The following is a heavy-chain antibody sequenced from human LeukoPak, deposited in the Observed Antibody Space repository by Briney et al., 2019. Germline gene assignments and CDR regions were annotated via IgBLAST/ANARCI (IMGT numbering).Heavy chain of an antibody. V-gene: IGHV1-18*01. J-gene: IGHJ4*02. Sequence: GASVKVSCRASGYTFTSYGISWVRQAPGQGLEWMGWISAYNGNTNYAQKLQGRVTMTTDTSTSTAYMELRSLRSDDTAVYYCARYGSGSYYLPFDYWGQGILVTVSS. CDR2: ISAYNGNT. CDR1: GYTFTSYG. D-gene: IGHD3-10*01. CDR3: ARYGSGSYYLPFDY.